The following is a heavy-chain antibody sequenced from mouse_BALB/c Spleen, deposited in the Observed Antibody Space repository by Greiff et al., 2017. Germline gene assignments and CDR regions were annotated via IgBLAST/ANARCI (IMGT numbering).Heavy chain of an antibody. V-gene: IGHV1-7*01. J-gene: IGHJ3*01. D-gene: IGHD2-4*01. Sequence: QVQLQQSGAELAKPGASVKMSCKASGYTFTSYWMHWVKQRPGQGLEWIGYINPSTGYTEYNQKFKDKATLTADKSSSTAYMQLSSLTSEDSAVYYCARGGLRWFAYWGQGTLVTVSA. CDR2: INPSTGYT. CDR3: ARGGLRWFAY. CDR1: GYTFTSYW.